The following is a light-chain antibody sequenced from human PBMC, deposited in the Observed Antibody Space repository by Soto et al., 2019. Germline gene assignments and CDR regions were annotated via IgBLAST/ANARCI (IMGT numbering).Light chain of an antibody. J-gene: IGKJ4*01. CDR2: SAS. V-gene: IGKV1-9*01. CDR3: QQLKSYPLT. CDR1: QVISNF. Sequence: DIQLTQSPSFLSASVGDRVTFTCRASQVISNFLAWYQQKPGEAPKLLIYSASTLQSGVPSRFSGSGSGTEFTLTISSLQPEDSSTYYFQQLKSYPLTCGEGNKVELK.